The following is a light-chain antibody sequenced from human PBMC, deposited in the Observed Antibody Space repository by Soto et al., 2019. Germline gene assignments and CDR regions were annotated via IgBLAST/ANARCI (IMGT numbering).Light chain of an antibody. CDR2: AAS. CDR3: QQSYSNSYT. Sequence: DLQMTQSPSSLSASVGDRVTITCRASQSISSYLNWYQQKPGKAPKLLIYAASSLQSGVPSRFSGSGSGTDFTLTISSLQPEDFATYYCQQSYSNSYTFGQGTKLEIK. V-gene: IGKV1-39*01. J-gene: IGKJ2*01. CDR1: QSISSY.